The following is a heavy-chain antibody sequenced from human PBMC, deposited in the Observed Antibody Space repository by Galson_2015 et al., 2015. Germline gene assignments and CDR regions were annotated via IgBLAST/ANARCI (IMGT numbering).Heavy chain of an antibody. D-gene: IGHD2-8*01. J-gene: IGHJ4*02. Sequence: SLRLSCAASGFTFSASVIHWVRQASGKGLEWVGRIKTKRDNYATSYGASVNGRFTISRDESGNTAYLQMSSLKTEDAAMYFCTRRMDGVSFPVDYSGQGALVTVS. CDR3: TRRMDGVSFPVDY. CDR2: IKTKRDNYAT. V-gene: IGHV3-73*01. CDR1: GFTFSASV.